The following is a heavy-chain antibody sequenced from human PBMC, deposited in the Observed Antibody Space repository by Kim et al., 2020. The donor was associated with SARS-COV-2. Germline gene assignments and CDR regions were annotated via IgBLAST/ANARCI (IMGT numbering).Heavy chain of an antibody. CDR1: GFTVSSNY. CDR2: IYSGDKT. CDR3: PTNLAAAGVV. V-gene: IGHV3-66*01. D-gene: IGHD6-13*01. J-gene: IGHJ4*02. Sequence: GGSLRLSCAASGFTVSSNYMSWLRQAPGKGLEWLSVIYSGDKTYYVESVKGRLTISRDNSKNTPYLQMSSLRVEDTAVYYCPTNLAAAGVVWGQGTLVTV.